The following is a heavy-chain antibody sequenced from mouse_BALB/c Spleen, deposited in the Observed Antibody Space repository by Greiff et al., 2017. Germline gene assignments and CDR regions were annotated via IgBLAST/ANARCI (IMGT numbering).Heavy chain of an antibody. Sequence: SGAELAKPGASVKMSCKASGYTFTSYWMHWVKQRPGQGLEWIGYINPSTGYTEYNQKFKDKATLTADKSSSTAYMQLSSLTSEDSAVYYCARYLITTAGAMDYWGQGTSVTVSS. CDR3: ARYLITTAGAMDY. V-gene: IGHV1-7*01. J-gene: IGHJ4*01. CDR2: INPSTGYT. D-gene: IGHD1-1*01. CDR1: GYTFTSYW.